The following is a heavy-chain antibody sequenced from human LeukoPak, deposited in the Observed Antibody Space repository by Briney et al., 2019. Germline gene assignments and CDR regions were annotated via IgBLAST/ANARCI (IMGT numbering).Heavy chain of an antibody. J-gene: IGHJ6*03. CDR2: ISAYNGNT. D-gene: IGHD6-13*01. Sequence: ASVKVSCKASGYTFTSYGISWVRQAPGQGLEWMGWISAYNGNTNYAQKLQGRVTMTTDTSTSTAYMELRSLRSEDTAVYYCARGRIAAAAPYYYYYMDVWGKGTTVTVSS. CDR1: GYTFTSYG. CDR3: ARGRIAAAAPYYYYYMDV. V-gene: IGHV1-18*01.